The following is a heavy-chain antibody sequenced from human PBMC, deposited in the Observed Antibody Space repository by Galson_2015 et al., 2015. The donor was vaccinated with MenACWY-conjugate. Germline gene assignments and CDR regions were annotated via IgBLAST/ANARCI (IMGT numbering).Heavy chain of an antibody. CDR2: IYHSGSI. CDR3: ARAGALTYYFDY. CDR1: GASISSVDW. V-gene: IGHV4-4*02. J-gene: IGHJ4*02. Sequence: SETLSLTCAVSGASISSVDWWSWVRQPPGKGLEWIAEIYHSGSINYNPSLKSRATMSVDKSKNQISLKLSSVTAADTAVYYCARAGALTYYFDYWGQGTLVSVSS.